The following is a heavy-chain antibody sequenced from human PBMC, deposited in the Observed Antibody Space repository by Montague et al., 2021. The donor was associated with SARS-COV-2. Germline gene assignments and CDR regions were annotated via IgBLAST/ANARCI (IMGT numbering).Heavy chain of an antibody. CDR2: N. J-gene: IGHJ4*02. V-gene: IGHV6-1*01. Sequence: NDYAVSVKSRITINPDTSKNRISLHLNSVTSEDTAVYYCARTSASSDYWGQGTLVTVSS. D-gene: IGHD1-26*01. CDR3: ARTSASSDY.